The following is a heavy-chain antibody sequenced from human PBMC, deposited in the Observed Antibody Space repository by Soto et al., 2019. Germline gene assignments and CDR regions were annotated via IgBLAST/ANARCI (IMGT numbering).Heavy chain of an antibody. CDR2: INRSGST. J-gene: IGHJ4*02. CDR3: ARGRDLGGTYLDY. V-gene: IGHV4-34*01. D-gene: IGHD1-1*01. Sequence: QVQLQQWGAGLLKPSETLSLSCAVYGESFSGYYWSWIRQPPGTGLEWIGEINRSGSTKYNPSLKSRVTISVDTSKNQFSLKLSSVTAADTAVYYCARGRDLGGTYLDYWGQGTLVTVSS. CDR1: GESFSGYY.